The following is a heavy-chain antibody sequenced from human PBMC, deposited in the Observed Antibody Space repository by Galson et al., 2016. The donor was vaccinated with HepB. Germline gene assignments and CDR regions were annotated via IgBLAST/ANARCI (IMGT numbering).Heavy chain of an antibody. Sequence: SLRLSCAASGFTFSSYAMSWVRQAPGKGLEWVSAISGSGGSTYYADSVGGRFTISRDNAENTLYMQMNSLGAEDTAVYYCAKESPYYGSGSYLYWGQGTLVTVSS. J-gene: IGHJ4*02. V-gene: IGHV3-23*01. D-gene: IGHD3-10*01. CDR3: AKESPYYGSGSYLY. CDR1: GFTFSSYA. CDR2: ISGSGGST.